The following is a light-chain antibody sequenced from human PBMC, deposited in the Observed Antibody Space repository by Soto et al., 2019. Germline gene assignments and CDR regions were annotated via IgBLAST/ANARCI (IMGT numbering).Light chain of an antibody. CDR1: SSDVGGYNY. V-gene: IGLV2-14*01. J-gene: IGLJ1*01. CDR3: SSYTSSSTRLYV. Sequence: QSALTQPASVSGSPGQSITISCTGTSSDVGGYNYVSWYQQHPGKAPKLMIYDVSNRPSGFSNRFSGSKSGNTASLTISGLQAEDEADYYCSSYTSSSTRLYVFGTGTKLTVL. CDR2: DVS.